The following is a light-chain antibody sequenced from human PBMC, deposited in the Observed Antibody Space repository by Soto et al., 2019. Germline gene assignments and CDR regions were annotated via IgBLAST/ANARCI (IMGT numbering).Light chain of an antibody. CDR1: SSDIGVYNY. CDR3: SSFTTTYFYV. J-gene: IGLJ1*01. CDR2: EVS. V-gene: IGLV2-14*01. Sequence: QSALTQPASVSGSPGQSITISCTGTSSDIGVYNYVSWYQQHPGKAPKLVICEVSNRPSGVSTRFSASKSAYTASLTISGLQAEDEADYYCSSFTTTYFYVFGPGTKLTVL.